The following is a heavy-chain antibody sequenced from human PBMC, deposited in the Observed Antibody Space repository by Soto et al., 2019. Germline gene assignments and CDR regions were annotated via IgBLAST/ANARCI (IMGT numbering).Heavy chain of an antibody. CDR3: ARVMAAMQNWLDP. CDR1: GGSISSIDYF. Sequence: SETLSLTCSVSGGSISSIDYFCSWIRQPPGKGLEWIGFIYHTGTTYYNPSLRSRVTISIDTSKSQFSMKLNSVTAADTAVYYCARVMAAMQNWLDPWGQGTLVTVS. J-gene: IGHJ5*02. V-gene: IGHV4-30-4*01. CDR2: IYHTGTT. D-gene: IGHD2-2*01.